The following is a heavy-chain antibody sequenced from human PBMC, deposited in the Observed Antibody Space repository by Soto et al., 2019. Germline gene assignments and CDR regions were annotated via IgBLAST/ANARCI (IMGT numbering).Heavy chain of an antibody. D-gene: IGHD3-10*01. CDR3: AKDRQFRSYYESAGHYNN. J-gene: IGHJ4*02. CDR2: ISGSGAIT. V-gene: IGHV3-23*01. CDR1: GFTFKNYD. Sequence: EVLLLESGGGLVQPGGSLRLSCVASGFTFKNYDMRWARQAPGKGLEWVSGISGSGAITYYADSVRGRFTISRDNSKNTLYLQLNSLRAEDTAIYYCAKDRQFRSYYESAGHYNNWGQGTLVTVSS.